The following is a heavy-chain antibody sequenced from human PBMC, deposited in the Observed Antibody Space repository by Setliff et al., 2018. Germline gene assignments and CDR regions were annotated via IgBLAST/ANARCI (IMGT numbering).Heavy chain of an antibody. CDR2: ISAYNGTT. CDR3: AREAGHYYESSAVGPY. J-gene: IGHJ4*02. Sequence: ASVKVSCKTSGYTFTSYGISWVQQAPGQGLEWMGWISAYNGTTNYAQKLQGRVTMTTDTSTSTAYMELRSLRSDDTAVYYCAREAGHYYESSAVGPYWGQGTLVTVSS. D-gene: IGHD3-22*01. CDR1: GYTFTSYG. V-gene: IGHV1-18*01.